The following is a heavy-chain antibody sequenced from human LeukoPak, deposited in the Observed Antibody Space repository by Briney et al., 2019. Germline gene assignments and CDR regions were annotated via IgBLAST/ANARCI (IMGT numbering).Heavy chain of an antibody. J-gene: IGHJ6*02. CDR1: GGSISSSSYY. CDR2: IYYSGST. CDR3: ARGKYYDFWSGYYHRPHYYYYGMDV. D-gene: IGHD3-3*01. V-gene: IGHV4-39*01. Sequence: PSETLSLTCTVSGGSISSSSYYWGWIRQPPGKGLEWIGSIYYSGSTYYNPSLKSRVTISVDTSKNQFSLKLSSVTAADTAVYYCARGKYYDFWSGYYHRPHYYYYGMDVWGQGTTVTVSS.